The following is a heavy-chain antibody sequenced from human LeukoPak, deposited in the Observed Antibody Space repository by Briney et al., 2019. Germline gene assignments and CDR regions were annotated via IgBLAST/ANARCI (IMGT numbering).Heavy chain of an antibody. D-gene: IGHD5-18*01. Sequence: PSETLSLTCAVYGGSFSDYYWSWIRQPPGKGLEWIGQINHSGTTNYNPSLKSRVTISVDTSRNQFSLKLGSVTAADTAVYYCARVDTAMSAFDPWGQGTLVTVSS. J-gene: IGHJ5*02. CDR1: GGSFSDYY. CDR3: ARVDTAMSAFDP. CDR2: INHSGTT. V-gene: IGHV4-34*01.